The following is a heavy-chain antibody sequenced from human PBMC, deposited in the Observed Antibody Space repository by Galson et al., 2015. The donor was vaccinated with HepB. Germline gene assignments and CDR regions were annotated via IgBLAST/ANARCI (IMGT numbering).Heavy chain of an antibody. CDR3: AKGNTGDWYHHFDY. Sequence: SLRLSCAASGFTFSSYGMQWVRQAPGKGLEWVAVISHDGSYKDYADSVKGRFTISRDNSKKTLFLQMDSLKCDDTAVYYCAKGNTGDWYHHFDYWVQGNLVTVSS. D-gene: IGHD6-19*01. CDR1: GFTFSSYG. V-gene: IGHV3-30*18. J-gene: IGHJ4*02. CDR2: ISHDGSYK.